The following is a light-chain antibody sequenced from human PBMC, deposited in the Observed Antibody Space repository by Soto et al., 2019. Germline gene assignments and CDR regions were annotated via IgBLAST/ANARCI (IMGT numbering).Light chain of an antibody. CDR1: QSVSGN. J-gene: IGKJ1*01. V-gene: IGKV3-15*01. CDR2: ATS. Sequence: EIVMTQSPATLSVSPGERATLSCRASQSVSGNLAWYQQKPGQPPRLLIYATSSRPTGIPARFSGSGSGTEFTLTLSSLQSEYFAVYYCQQYNNWPPWTFGQGTKVEIK. CDR3: QQYNNWPPWT.